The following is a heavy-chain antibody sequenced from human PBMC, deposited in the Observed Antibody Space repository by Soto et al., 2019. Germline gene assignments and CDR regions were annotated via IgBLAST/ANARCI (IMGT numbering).Heavy chain of an antibody. J-gene: IGHJ5*02. V-gene: IGHV1-8*01. CDR1: GYSFTNND. CDR3: ARMAMLGSLYGFDP. D-gene: IGHD3-16*02. Sequence: ASVKVSCKASGYSFTNNDVNWVRQATGKGLEWMGWMNPGSGDTGYAQKFQGRVTITRDISTATAYMELSSLRSDDTATYYCARMAMLGSLYGFDPWGQGTLVTVSS. CDR2: MNPGSGDT.